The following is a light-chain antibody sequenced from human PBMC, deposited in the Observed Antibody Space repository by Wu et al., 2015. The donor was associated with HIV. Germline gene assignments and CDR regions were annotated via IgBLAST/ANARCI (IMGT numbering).Light chain of an antibody. Sequence: DIQMTQSPSFLSVSVGDRVTITCRASQNIITFLNWYQQKPGKAPKLLIYSSSYLQSGVPSRFSGSGSGTEFTLTLNSLQVEDVATYYCQQSHSIPRTFGQGTKVEIK. CDR2: SSS. CDR3: QQSHSIPRT. J-gene: IGKJ1*01. V-gene: IGKV1-39*01. CDR1: QNIITF.